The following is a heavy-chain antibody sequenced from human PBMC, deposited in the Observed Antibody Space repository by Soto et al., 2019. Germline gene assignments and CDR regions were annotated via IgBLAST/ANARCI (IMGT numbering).Heavy chain of an antibody. Sequence: GGSLRLSCAASGFTFSDYYMSWIRQAPGKGQEWVSYISSSSSYTNYADSVKGRFTISRDNAKNSLYLHMNSLRVEDTAVYYCARDLGTRPKSGMDVWGQGTTVTVSS. CDR3: ARDLGTRPKSGMDV. CDR2: ISSSSSYT. J-gene: IGHJ6*02. D-gene: IGHD7-27*01. CDR1: GFTFSDYY. V-gene: IGHV3-11*05.